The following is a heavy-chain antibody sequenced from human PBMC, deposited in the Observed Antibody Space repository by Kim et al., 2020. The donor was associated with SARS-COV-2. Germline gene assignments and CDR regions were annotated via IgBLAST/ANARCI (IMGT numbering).Heavy chain of an antibody. CDR2: ISAYNGNT. D-gene: IGHD6-13*01. V-gene: IGHV1-18*04. CDR1: GYTFTSYG. Sequence: ASVKVSCKASGYTFTSYGISWVRQAPGQGLEWIGWISAYNGNTNYAQKLQGRVTMTTGTSTSTAYMELRSLRSDDTAVYYCARKGRAAAGNYFDYWGQGTLVTVSS. J-gene: IGHJ4*02. CDR3: ARKGRAAAGNYFDY.